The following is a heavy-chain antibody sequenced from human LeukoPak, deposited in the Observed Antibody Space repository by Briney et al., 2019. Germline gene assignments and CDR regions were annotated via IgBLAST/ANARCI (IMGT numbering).Heavy chain of an antibody. CDR2: ISSSSSYI. CDR3: ARIGGSGYKS. J-gene: IGHJ5*02. D-gene: IGHD3-22*01. Sequence: GGSLRLSCAASGFTFSSYAMSWVRQAPGKGLEWVSSISSSSSYIYYADSVKGRFTISRDNAKNSLYLQMNSLRAEDTAVYCCARIGGSGYKSWGQGTLVTVSS. V-gene: IGHV3-21*01. CDR1: GFTFSSYA.